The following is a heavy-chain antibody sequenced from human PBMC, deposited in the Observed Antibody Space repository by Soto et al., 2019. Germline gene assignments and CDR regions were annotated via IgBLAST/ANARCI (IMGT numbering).Heavy chain of an antibody. D-gene: IGHD1-26*01. V-gene: IGHV3-13*05. CDR3: ARAYLGRLPRRADYYYAMDV. J-gene: IGHJ6*02. Sequence: EVKLVESGGGSVQPGESLRLSCAASGFTFRDYDMHWVRQPTGKGLEWVSGLGAADDPYYIASVKGRFSVSRDNAQNSLYLQMNNLRVEDTAVYFCARAYLGRLPRRADYYYAMDVWGRGTMVTVSS. CDR1: GFTFRDYD. CDR2: LGAADDP.